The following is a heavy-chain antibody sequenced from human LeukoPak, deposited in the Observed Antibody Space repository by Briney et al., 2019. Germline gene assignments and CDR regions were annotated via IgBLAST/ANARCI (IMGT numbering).Heavy chain of an antibody. Sequence: SVKVSCKASGGTFSSYAISWVRQAPGQGLEWMGGIIPIFGTANYAQKFQGRVAITADKSTSTAYMELSSLRSEDTAVYYCARDYYDSSGYYGADAFDIWGQGTMVTVSS. CDR2: IIPIFGTA. D-gene: IGHD3-22*01. CDR3: ARDYYDSSGYYGADAFDI. V-gene: IGHV1-69*06. CDR1: GGTFSSYA. J-gene: IGHJ3*02.